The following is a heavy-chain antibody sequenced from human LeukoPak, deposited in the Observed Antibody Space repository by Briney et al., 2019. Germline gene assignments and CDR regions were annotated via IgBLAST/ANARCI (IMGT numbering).Heavy chain of an antibody. CDR1: GGSISSGGYY. J-gene: IGHJ5*02. Sequence: KPSQTLSLTCTVSGGSISSGGYYWSWIRQHPGKGLEWIGYIYYSGSTYYNPSLKSRVTISVDTSKNQFFLKLSSVTAAATAVYYCARHEGIAAAGTFWFDPWGQGTLVTVSS. D-gene: IGHD6-13*01. CDR2: IYYSGST. V-gene: IGHV4-31*03. CDR3: ARHEGIAAAGTFWFDP.